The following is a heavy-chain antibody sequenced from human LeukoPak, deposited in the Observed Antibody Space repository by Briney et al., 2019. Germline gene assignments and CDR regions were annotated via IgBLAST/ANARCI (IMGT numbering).Heavy chain of an antibody. V-gene: IGHV3-48*03. CDR1: GFTFSSYE. CDR3: ASAYGGLLDY. J-gene: IGHJ4*02. Sequence: GGSLRLSCAASGFTFSSYEMNWVRQAPGKGLEWVSYISGSDNAIYYADSVKGRFTISRDNTKNSLYLQMNSLRAEDTAVYYCASAYGGLLDYWGQGTLVTVSS. D-gene: IGHD3-16*01. CDR2: ISGSDNAI.